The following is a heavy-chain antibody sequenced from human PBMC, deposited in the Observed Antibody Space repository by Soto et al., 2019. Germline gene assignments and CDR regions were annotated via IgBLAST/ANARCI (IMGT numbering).Heavy chain of an antibody. CDR3: ARHGGNCSGGSCYSERTIWFDP. D-gene: IGHD2-15*01. J-gene: IGHJ5*02. Sequence: GESLKISRKGSGYSFTSYWISWVRQMPGKGLEWMGRIDPSDSYTNYSPSFQGHVTISADKSISTAYLQWSSLKASDTAMYYCARHGGNCSGGSCYSERTIWFDPWGQGTLVTVSS. CDR1: GYSFTSYW. V-gene: IGHV5-10-1*01. CDR2: IDPSDSYT.